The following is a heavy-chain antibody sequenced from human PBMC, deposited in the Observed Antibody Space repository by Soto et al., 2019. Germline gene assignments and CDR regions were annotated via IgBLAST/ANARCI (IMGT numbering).Heavy chain of an antibody. CDR1: NASISSRKW. CDR2: IYHSGSI. V-gene: IGHV4-4*02. D-gene: IGHD3-10*01. Sequence: ETLSLTCTVSNASISSRKWWTWVRQTPGKGLEWIGEIYHSGSINHNPFLKSRVTMSVDKSKNQFSLKMTSVTAADTGVYYCASKFGELLADAFDIWGQGTVVTVSS. J-gene: IGHJ3*02. CDR3: ASKFGELLADAFDI.